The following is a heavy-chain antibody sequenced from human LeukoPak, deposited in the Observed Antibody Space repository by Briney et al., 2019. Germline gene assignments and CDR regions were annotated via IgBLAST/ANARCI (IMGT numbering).Heavy chain of an antibody. V-gene: IGHV4-4*02. Sequence: SETLPLTCGVSGGSISSSNWWSWVRQPPGKGLEWIGEIYHSGSTNYNPSLKSRVTISVDTSKNQFSLKLSSVTAADTAVYYCARPRSGSYFDYWGQGTLVTVSS. D-gene: IGHD1-26*01. CDR1: GGSISSSNW. CDR2: IYHSGST. CDR3: ARPRSGSYFDY. J-gene: IGHJ4*02.